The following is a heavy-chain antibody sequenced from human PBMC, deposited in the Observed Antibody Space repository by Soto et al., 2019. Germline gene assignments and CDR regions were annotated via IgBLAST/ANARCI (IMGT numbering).Heavy chain of an antibody. CDR3: ARDGTYYDFWSGYLTSARNYYYYGMDV. CDR2: ISAYNGNT. J-gene: IGHJ6*02. D-gene: IGHD3-3*01. Sequence: EASVKVSCKASGYTFTSYGISWVRQAPGQGLEWMGWISAYNGNTNYAQKLQGRVTMTTDTSTSTAYMELRSLRSDDTAVYYCARDGTYYDFWSGYLTSARNYYYYGMDVWGQGTTVTVSS. CDR1: GYTFTSYG. V-gene: IGHV1-18*01.